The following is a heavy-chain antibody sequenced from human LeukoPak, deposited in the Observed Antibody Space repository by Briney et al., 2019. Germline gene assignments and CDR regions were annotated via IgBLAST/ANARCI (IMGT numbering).Heavy chain of an antibody. Sequence: ASVKASCKASGYTFTSYGISWVRQAPGQGLEWMGWISAYNGNTNYAQKLQGRVTMTTDTSTSTAYMELRSLRSDDTAVYYCARDIPEYYYDSSGYYYFDYWGQGTLVTVSS. V-gene: IGHV1-18*01. D-gene: IGHD3-22*01. CDR2: ISAYNGNT. CDR1: GYTFTSYG. J-gene: IGHJ4*02. CDR3: ARDIPEYYYDSSGYYYFDY.